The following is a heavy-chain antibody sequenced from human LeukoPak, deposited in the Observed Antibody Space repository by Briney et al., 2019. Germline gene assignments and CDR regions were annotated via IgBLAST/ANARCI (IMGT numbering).Heavy chain of an antibody. CDR2: ISGGAGST. V-gene: IGHV3-23*01. J-gene: IGHJ4*02. CDR1: GFTFSSYA. CDR3: AKALEDGYNYGPFDY. D-gene: IGHD5-24*01. Sequence: GGSLRLSCAASGFTFSSYAMSWVRQATGEGLEWVSTISGGAGSTYYADSVKGHFTISRDNSKNVLYLQMNSLRADDTAIYYCAKALEDGYNYGPFDYWGQGTLVTVSS.